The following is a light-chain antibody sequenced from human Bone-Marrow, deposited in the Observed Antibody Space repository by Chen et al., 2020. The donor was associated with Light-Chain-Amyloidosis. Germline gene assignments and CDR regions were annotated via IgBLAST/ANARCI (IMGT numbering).Light chain of an antibody. J-gene: IGLJ3*02. CDR1: SGSIATND. Sequence: NFMLTQPHSVSESQGKTVIISRTRSSGSIATNDVQWYQQRPGSSPTTVIYEDDQRPSGVPDRFSGSIDRSSNSASLTISGLKTEDEADYYCQSYQGSSQGVFGGGTKLTVL. V-gene: IGLV6-57*01. CDR3: QSYQGSSQGV. CDR2: EDD.